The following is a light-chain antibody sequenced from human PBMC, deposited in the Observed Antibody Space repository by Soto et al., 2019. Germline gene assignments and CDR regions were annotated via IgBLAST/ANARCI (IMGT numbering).Light chain of an antibody. CDR3: QQYGSSLTWT. V-gene: IGKV3-20*01. CDR2: GAS. J-gene: IGKJ1*01. CDR1: QSVSSSY. Sequence: EIVLIQSPGTLSLSPGERATLSCRASQSVSSSYLAWYQQKPGQAPRLLIYGASSRATGIPDRFSGSGSGTDFTLTISRLEPEDFAVYYCQQYGSSLTWTFGQGTKVEIK.